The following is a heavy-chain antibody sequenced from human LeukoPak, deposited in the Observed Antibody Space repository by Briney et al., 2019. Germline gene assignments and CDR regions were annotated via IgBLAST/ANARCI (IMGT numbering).Heavy chain of an antibody. CDR3: ASSVNCSSTSCPRGVLRYFDWPIDY. J-gene: IGHJ4*02. V-gene: IGHV3-30*04. CDR2: ISYDGSNK. D-gene: IGHD3-9*01. CDR1: GFTFSSYA. Sequence: GGPLRLSCAPSGFTFSSYAVHWVRQAPGKGLEGVAVISYDGSNKYYADSVKGRFTISRDNSKNTLYLQMNSLRAEDTAVYYCASSVNCSSTSCPRGVLRYFDWPIDYWGQGTLVTVSS.